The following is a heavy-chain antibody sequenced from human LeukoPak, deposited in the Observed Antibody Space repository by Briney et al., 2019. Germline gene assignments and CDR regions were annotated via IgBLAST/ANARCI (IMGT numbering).Heavy chain of an antibody. CDR2: ISSSSSYI. Sequence: PGGSLRLSCAASGFTFSSYWMNWVRQAPGKGLEWVSSISSSSSYIYYADSVKGRFTISRDNAKNSLYLQMNSLRAEDTAVYYCATIYSSGWYSYASDFDYWGQGTLVTVSS. J-gene: IGHJ4*02. V-gene: IGHV3-21*01. D-gene: IGHD6-19*01. CDR3: ATIYSSGWYSYASDFDY. CDR1: GFTFSSYW.